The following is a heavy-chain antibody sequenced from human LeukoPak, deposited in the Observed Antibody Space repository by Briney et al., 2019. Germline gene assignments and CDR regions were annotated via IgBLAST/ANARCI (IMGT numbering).Heavy chain of an antibody. CDR1: GFTFSNYW. CDR3: ARARWELLYNFDY. CDR2: INSDGSTT. J-gene: IGHJ4*02. Sequence: PGGSLRLSCAASGFTFSNYWMHWVRQAPGKGLVWVSHINSDGSTTTYADSVKGRFTISRDNAKNTLYLQVNSLRAEDTALYYCARARWELLYNFDYWGQGTLVTVSS. D-gene: IGHD1-26*01. V-gene: IGHV3-74*01.